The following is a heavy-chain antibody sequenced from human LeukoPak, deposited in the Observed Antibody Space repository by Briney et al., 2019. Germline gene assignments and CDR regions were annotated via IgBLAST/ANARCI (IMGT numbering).Heavy chain of an antibody. CDR1: GFTFDDYT. V-gene: IGHV3-23*01. Sequence: GGSLRLSCAASGFTFDDYTMHWVRQAPGKGLEWVSTFSGSGGSTYYADSVKGRFTISRDNSKNTLYLQMNSLRAEDTAVYYCAKDTYGSGSYYDYWGQGTLVTVSS. J-gene: IGHJ4*02. D-gene: IGHD3-10*01. CDR2: FSGSGGST. CDR3: AKDTYGSGSYYDY.